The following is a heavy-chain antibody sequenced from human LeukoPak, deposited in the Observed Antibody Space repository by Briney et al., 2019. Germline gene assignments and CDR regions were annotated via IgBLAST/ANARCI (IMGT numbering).Heavy chain of an antibody. D-gene: IGHD4-17*01. CDR3: AKDPPDYGVDAFDL. J-gene: IGHJ3*01. V-gene: IGHV3-23*01. CDR1: VFTFSSYA. CDR2: ISGSGGST. Sequence: PGGSLRLSCAASVFTFSSYAMSWVRQAPRKGLEWVSAISGSGGSTYYADSVKGRFTISRDNSKNTLYLQMNRVRAEDTAVYYCAKDPPDYGVDAFDLWGQGTMVTVSS.